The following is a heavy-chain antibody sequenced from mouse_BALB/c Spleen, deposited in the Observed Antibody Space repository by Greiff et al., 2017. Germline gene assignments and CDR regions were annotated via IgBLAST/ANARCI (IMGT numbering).Heavy chain of an antibody. CDR2: ISSGGGST. J-gene: IGHJ1*01. D-gene: IGHD1-1*01. CDR1: GFAFSSYD. Sequence: EVKLEESGGGLVKPGGSLKLSCAASGFAFSSYDMSWVRQTPEKRLEWVAYISSGGGSTYYPDTVKGRFTITRDNAKNTLYLQMSRLKSEDTAMYYCARQGYCYGCRYWYFDVWGAGTTVTVSS. CDR3: ARQGYCYGCRYWYFDV. V-gene: IGHV5-12-1*01.